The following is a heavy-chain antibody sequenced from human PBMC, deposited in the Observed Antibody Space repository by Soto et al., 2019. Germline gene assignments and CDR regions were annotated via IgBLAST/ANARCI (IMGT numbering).Heavy chain of an antibody. CDR3: SKGSDRLALPAAIRYYDDYGMDV. J-gene: IGHJ6*04. D-gene: IGHD2-2*02. Sequence: PGGSLRLSCAASGFTFSSYAMSWVRQAPGKGLEWVSAISGSGGSTYYADSVKGRFTISRDNSKNTLYLQMNSLRAEDAAGYYCSKGSDRLALPAAIRYYDDYGMDVWGEGATVTVSS. V-gene: IGHV3-23*01. CDR2: ISGSGGST. CDR1: GFTFSSYA.